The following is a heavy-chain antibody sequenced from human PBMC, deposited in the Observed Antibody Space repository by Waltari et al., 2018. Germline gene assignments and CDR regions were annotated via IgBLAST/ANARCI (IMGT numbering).Heavy chain of an antibody. CDR1: GFTFDDYA. CDR3: AKGSAGLSGSYGDY. J-gene: IGHJ4*02. D-gene: IGHD1-26*01. Sequence: EVQLVESGGGLVQPGRSLRLSCAAFGFTFDDYAMHWVRQAPGKGLEWVSGISWNSGSRGYADSVKGRFTISRDNAKNSLYLQMNSLRAEDTALYYCAKGSAGLSGSYGDYWGQGTLVTVSS. CDR2: ISWNSGSR. V-gene: IGHV3-9*01.